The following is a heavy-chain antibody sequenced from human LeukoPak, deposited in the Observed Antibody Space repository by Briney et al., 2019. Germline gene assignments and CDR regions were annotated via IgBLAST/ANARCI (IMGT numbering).Heavy chain of an antibody. Sequence: SETLSLTCTVSGGSISSYYWSWIRQPPGKGLEWIGYIYYSGSTNYNPSLKSRVTISVDTSKKQFSLKLSSVTAADTAVYYCARRRNAFDIWGQGTMVTVSS. D-gene: IGHD1-14*01. CDR1: GGSISSYY. V-gene: IGHV4-59*08. CDR2: IYYSGST. CDR3: ARRRNAFDI. J-gene: IGHJ3*02.